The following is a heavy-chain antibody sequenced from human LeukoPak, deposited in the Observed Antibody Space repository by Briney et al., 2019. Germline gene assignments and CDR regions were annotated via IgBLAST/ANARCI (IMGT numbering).Heavy chain of an antibody. Sequence: PSETLSLTCTVSGGSISSYYWSWIRQPPGKGLEWIGYIYYSGGTNYNPSLKSRVTIPVDTSKNQFSLKLSSVTAADTAVYYCARVAATDVWFDPWGQGTLVTVSS. J-gene: IGHJ5*02. CDR1: GGSISSYY. CDR3: ARVAATDVWFDP. D-gene: IGHD2-15*01. V-gene: IGHV4-59*01. CDR2: IYYSGGT.